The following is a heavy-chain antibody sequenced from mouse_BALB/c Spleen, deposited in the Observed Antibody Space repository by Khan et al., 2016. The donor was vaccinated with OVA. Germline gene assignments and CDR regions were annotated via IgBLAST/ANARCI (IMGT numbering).Heavy chain of an antibody. J-gene: IGHJ2*01. D-gene: IGHD2-3*01. CDR1: GYTFTSYW. V-gene: IGHV1-7*01. CDR3: ASDGIDY. Sequence: QIQLEQSGAELAKPGASVKMSCTASGYTFTSYWMHWIKQRPGKGLEWIGYINPHSGYTDYNQKFKDKATLTVDKSSSTAYMQLSSLPSDDSAVYNCASDGIDYWGQGTTLTVSS. CDR2: INPHSGYT.